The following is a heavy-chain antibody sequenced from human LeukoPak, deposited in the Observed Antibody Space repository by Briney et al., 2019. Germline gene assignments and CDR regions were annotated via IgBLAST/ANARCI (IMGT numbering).Heavy chain of an antibody. CDR1: GYTFTGYY. V-gene: IGHV1-2*02. D-gene: IGHD3-22*01. CDR3: ARAIYYYDSSGYYYY. CDR2: INPNSGGT. J-gene: IGHJ4*02. Sequence: ASVKVSCKASGYTFTGYYMHWVRQAPGQGLEWMGWINPNSGGTNYAQKFQGRVTMTRDTSISTAYMELSRLRSDDTAVCYCARAIYYYDSSGYYYYWGQGTLVTVSS.